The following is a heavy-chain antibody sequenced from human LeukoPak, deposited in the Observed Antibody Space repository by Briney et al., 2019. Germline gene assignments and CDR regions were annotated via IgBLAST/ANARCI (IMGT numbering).Heavy chain of an antibody. CDR2: IYYSGST. Sequence: SETLSLTCTVSGGSISSSTYYWGWVRQPPGKGLEWIGSIYYSGSTYYNPSLKSRVTMSVDTSKNQFSLKLSSVTAADTAVYYCARYSTSSGWFDPWGQGTLVTVSS. CDR1: GGSISSSTYY. V-gene: IGHV4-39*01. D-gene: IGHD6-6*01. CDR3: ARYSTSSGWFDP. J-gene: IGHJ5*02.